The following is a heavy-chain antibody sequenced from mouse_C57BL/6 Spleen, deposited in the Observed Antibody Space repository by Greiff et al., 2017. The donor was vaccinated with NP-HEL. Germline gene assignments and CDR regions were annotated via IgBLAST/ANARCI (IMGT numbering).Heavy chain of an antibody. CDR2: ISYDGSN. V-gene: IGHV3-6*01. Sequence: EVQLQQSGPGLVKPSQSLSLTCSVTGYSITSGYYWNWIRQFPGNKLEWMGYISYDGSNNYNPSLKNRISITRDTSKNQFVLKLNSVTTEDTATYYCASPSYGSLFAYWGQGTLVTVSA. J-gene: IGHJ3*01. D-gene: IGHD1-1*01. CDR1: GYSITSGYY. CDR3: ASPSYGSLFAY.